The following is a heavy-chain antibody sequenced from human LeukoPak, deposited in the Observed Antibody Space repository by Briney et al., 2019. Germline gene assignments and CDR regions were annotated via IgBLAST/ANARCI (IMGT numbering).Heavy chain of an antibody. CDR2: INPNSGGT. CDR3: ARDLMSATSFDY. CDR1: GYTFTGYY. J-gene: IGHJ4*02. D-gene: IGHD5-12*01. Sequence: ASVEVSCRASGYTFTGYYMHWVRQAPGQGLESMGWINPNSGGTSYAQKFQGWVTMTRDTSISTAYMELSRLRSDDTAVYYCARDLMSATSFDYWGQGTLVTVSS. V-gene: IGHV1-2*04.